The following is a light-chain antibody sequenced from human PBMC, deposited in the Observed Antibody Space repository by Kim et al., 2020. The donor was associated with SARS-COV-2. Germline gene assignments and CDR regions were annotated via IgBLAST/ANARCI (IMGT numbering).Light chain of an antibody. CDR1: SSDVGGYNY. CDR3: GSFAGRKNCL. J-gene: IGLJ2*01. CDR2: DVS. Sequence: QSALTQPPSASGSPGQSVTISCTGSSSDVGGYNYVSWYQQHPGKAPKLMIYDVSKRPSGVPDRFSGAKSGNTASLTVSGLQAEDEADYYGGSFAGRKNCLFGGGTQLTVL. V-gene: IGLV2-8*01.